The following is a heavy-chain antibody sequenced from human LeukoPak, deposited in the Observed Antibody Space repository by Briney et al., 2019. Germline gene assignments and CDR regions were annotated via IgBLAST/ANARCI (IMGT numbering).Heavy chain of an antibody. CDR1: GFTFSDYY. J-gene: IGHJ5*01. CDR3: AREFGDHPDS. Sequence: PGGSLRLSCAASGFTFSDYYMSWIRQAPGKGLEWVGIIWFDGSKEYYTDSVKGRFTVSRDNSKNTAYLQMNSLRAEDTAVYYCAREFGDHPDSWGQGTLVTVSS. V-gene: IGHV3-33*08. CDR2: IWFDGSKE. D-gene: IGHD2-21*02.